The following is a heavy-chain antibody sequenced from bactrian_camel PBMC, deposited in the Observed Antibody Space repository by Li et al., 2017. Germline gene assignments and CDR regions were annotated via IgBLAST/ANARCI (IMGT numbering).Heavy chain of an antibody. J-gene: IGHJ4*01. CDR3: VLTDYGLSTPPNY. CDR1: GFTFSSYF. CDR2: IYSAATRRDGGET. D-gene: IGHD5*01. V-gene: IGHV3-2*01. Sequence: HVQLVESGGGLVQPGGSLRLSCAASGFTFSSYFMTWVRQAPGKGLESVSSIYSAATRRDGGETWYAASVKGRFTISRDSAKNTVYLQLNSLKTEDTAMYYCVLTDYGLSTPPNYWGQGTQVTVS.